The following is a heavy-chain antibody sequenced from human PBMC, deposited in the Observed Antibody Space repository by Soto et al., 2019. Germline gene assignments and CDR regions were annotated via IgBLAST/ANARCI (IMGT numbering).Heavy chain of an antibody. D-gene: IGHD1-1*01. CDR3: SRKKSWNDLLWWFGP. CDR1: GYSLNSQY. CDR2: IYPGGVNI. Sequence: GASVKVSCKAIGYSLNSQYIGWVRQAPGQGLEWMGTIYPGGVNIGYAQKFQGRVTMTKDTSTTTVYMELNSLTSEDTAVYYFSRKKSWNDLLWWFGPWGQGTLVTVSS. V-gene: IGHV1-46*02. J-gene: IGHJ5*01.